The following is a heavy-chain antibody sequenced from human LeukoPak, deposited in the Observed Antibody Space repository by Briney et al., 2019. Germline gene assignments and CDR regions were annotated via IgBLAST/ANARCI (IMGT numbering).Heavy chain of an antibody. J-gene: IGHJ4*02. CDR2: IFYSGST. CDR1: GGSMSSSSYY. CDR3: ARDIPSGVYDSSGYYKSSFDY. Sequence: SETLSLTCTVSGGSMSSSSYYWGWIRQTPGKGLEWIGNIFYSGSTYYNPSLESRVTISVDTSKNQFSLKLSSVTAADTAVYYCARDIPSGVYDSSGYYKSSFDYWGQGTLVTVSS. V-gene: IGHV4-39*07. D-gene: IGHD3-22*01.